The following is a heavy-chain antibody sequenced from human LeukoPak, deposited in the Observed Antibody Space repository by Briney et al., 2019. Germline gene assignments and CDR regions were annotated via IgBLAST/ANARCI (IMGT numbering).Heavy chain of an antibody. Sequence: GASVKVSCKVSGYTLTELSMHWVRQAPGKGLEWMGGFDPEDGETIYAQKFQGRVTMTEDTSTDTAYMELSSLRSEDTAVYYCAKALIGYCSSTSCYSRDYWGQGTLVTVSS. V-gene: IGHV1-24*01. CDR3: AKALIGYCSSTSCYSRDY. CDR2: FDPEDGET. D-gene: IGHD2-2*02. CDR1: GYTLTELS. J-gene: IGHJ4*02.